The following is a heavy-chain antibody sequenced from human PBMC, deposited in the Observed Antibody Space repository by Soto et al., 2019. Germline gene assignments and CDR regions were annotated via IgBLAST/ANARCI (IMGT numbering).Heavy chain of an antibody. Sequence: GGSLRLSCAASGFTFSSYAMSWVRQAPGKGLEWVSAISGSGGSTYYADSVKGRFTISRDNSKNTLYLQMNSLRAEDTAVNYCAKEDLCCYGRDFCYFDYWGQGTLVTVSS. V-gene: IGHV3-23*01. CDR1: GFTFSSYA. CDR2: ISGSGGST. CDR3: AKEDLCCYGRDFCYFDY. D-gene: IGHD2-15*01. J-gene: IGHJ4*02.